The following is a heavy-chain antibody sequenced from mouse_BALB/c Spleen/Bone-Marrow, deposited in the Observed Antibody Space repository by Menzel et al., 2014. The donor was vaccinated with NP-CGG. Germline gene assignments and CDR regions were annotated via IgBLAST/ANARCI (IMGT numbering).Heavy chain of an antibody. Sequence: EVKLMESGPELVKPGASVKISCKASGYSFTGYFMNWVKQSHGKSLEWIGRINPYNGDTFNNQKFKGKATLTVDKSSSTAHMELLSLTSEDSAVYYCGAPYYYGSSDFDYWGQGTTLTVSS. CDR1: GYSFTGYF. CDR3: GAPYYYGSSDFDY. D-gene: IGHD1-1*01. J-gene: IGHJ2*01. V-gene: IGHV1-37*01. CDR2: INPYNGDT.